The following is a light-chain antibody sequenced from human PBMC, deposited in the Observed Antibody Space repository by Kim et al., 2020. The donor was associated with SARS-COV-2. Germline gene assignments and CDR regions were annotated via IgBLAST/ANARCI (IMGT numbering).Light chain of an antibody. Sequence: GRSITTTCTGTSSEVRSYNLVSWYQQHPGKAPKLMLYDVSKRPSGVSNRFSGSKSGNTASLTISGLQAEDEADYYCCSYAGSSNVVFGGGTQLTVL. V-gene: IGLV2-23*02. J-gene: IGLJ2*01. CDR2: DVS. CDR1: SSEVRSYNL. CDR3: CSYAGSSNVV.